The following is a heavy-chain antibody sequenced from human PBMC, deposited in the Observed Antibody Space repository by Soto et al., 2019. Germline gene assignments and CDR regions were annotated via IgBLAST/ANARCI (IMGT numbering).Heavy chain of an antibody. J-gene: IGHJ4*02. V-gene: IGHV1-69*04. D-gene: IGHD2-21*02. CDR2: IIPILGIA. CDR3: ASTVVVTPSFDY. CDR1: GYTFTSYG. Sequence: SVKVSCKASGYTFTSYGISWVRQAPGQGLEWMGRIIPILGIANYAQKFQGRVTITADKSTSTAYMELSSLRSEDTAVYYCASTVVVTPSFDYWGQGTLVTVSS.